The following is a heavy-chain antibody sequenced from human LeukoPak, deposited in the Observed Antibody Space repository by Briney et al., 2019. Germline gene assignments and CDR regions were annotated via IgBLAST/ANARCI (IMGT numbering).Heavy chain of an antibody. CDR3: ARGVSSGSYYNPFDS. Sequence: PSETLSLTCAVYGGSFSGYYWSWIWQPPGKRLEWIGEISHTESTTYNPSLKSRVTISVDKSKNQFSLKLKSLTAADTAIYYCARGVSSGSYYNPFDSWGQGTLVTVSS. V-gene: IGHV4-34*01. J-gene: IGHJ4*02. D-gene: IGHD1-26*01. CDR1: GGSFSGYY. CDR2: ISHTEST.